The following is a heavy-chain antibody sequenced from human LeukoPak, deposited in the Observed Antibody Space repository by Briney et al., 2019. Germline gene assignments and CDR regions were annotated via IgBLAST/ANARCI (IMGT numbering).Heavy chain of an antibody. Sequence: SETLSLTCTVSGGSISSSSYDWGWIRQPPGKGLEWIGSIYYSGSTYYNPSLKSRVTISVDTSKNQFSLKLSSVPAADTAVYYCARQTIRYFDYWGQGTLVTVSS. CDR1: GGSISSSSYD. V-gene: IGHV4-39*01. CDR3: ARQTIRYFDY. D-gene: IGHD1-14*01. CDR2: IYYSGST. J-gene: IGHJ4*02.